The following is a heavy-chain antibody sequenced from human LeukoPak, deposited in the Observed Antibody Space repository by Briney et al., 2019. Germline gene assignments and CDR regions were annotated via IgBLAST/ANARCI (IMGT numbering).Heavy chain of an antibody. D-gene: IGHD2-2*01. CDR2: IAYGGSNK. Sequence: GGSLRLSCAASGFTFSNYAMHWVRQAPGKGLEWVAVIAYGGSNKYYTDSVKGRFTISGDSSKNTLYLQMNSLRAEDTAVYYCARGYQLLCPQWGQGTLVTVSS. J-gene: IGHJ4*02. V-gene: IGHV3-30*04. CDR3: ARGYQLLCPQ. CDR1: GFTFSNYA.